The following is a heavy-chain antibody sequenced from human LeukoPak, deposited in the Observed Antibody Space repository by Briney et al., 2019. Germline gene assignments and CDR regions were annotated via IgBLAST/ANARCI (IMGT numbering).Heavy chain of an antibody. CDR2: VSGGGEDT. D-gene: IGHD1-1*01. CDR1: GFTFSSYA. CDR3: AKPRAMTTGVGRYFDL. J-gene: IGHJ2*01. Sequence: GGSLRLSCAASGFTFSSYAMSWIRQAPGKGLDWVSAVSGGGEDTYYPDSVKGRFTLSRDNSKNTLYLQMNSLRVEDTAIYYCAKPRAMTTGVGRYFDLWGRGTLVTVSS. V-gene: IGHV3-23*01.